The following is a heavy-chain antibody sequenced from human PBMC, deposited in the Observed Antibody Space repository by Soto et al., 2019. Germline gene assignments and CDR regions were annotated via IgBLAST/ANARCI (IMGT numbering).Heavy chain of an antibody. D-gene: IGHD1-26*01. Sequence: PSETLSLTCTVSGGSISSGDYYWSWIRQPPGKGLEWIGYIYYSGSTYYNPSLKSRVTISVDTSKNQFSLKLSSVTAADTAVYYCARGMRGSYSKPFDYWGQGTLVTVSS. V-gene: IGHV4-30-4*01. CDR1: GGSISSGDYY. CDR3: ARGMRGSYSKPFDY. J-gene: IGHJ4*02. CDR2: IYYSGST.